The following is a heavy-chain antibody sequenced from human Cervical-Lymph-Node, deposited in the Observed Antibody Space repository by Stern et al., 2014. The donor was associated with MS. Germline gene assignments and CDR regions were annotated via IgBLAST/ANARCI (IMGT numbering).Heavy chain of an antibody. D-gene: IGHD3-16*01. J-gene: IGHJ4*02. Sequence: VQLEESGPGLVKPSQTLSLTCTVSGASISTVGYYWSWIRQHPGKGLEWIAYISHIESTYYNPSVKSRVSISADTSKNQFSLNLTSVTAADTALYYCARSDRLWGSFDYWGQGTLVAVSS. CDR1: GASISTVGYY. CDR3: ARSDRLWGSFDY. V-gene: IGHV4-31*03. CDR2: ISHIEST.